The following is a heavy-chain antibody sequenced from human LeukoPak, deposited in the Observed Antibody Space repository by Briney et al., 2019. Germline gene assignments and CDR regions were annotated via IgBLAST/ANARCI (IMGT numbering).Heavy chain of an antibody. Sequence: SETLSLTCTVSGGSISSSSYYWGWIRQPPGKGLEWIGSIYYSGSTSYNPSLKSRVTISVEPSKNQFSLKLSSVTAADTAFYYCARNHTHEGYGYYFDYWGQGTLVTVSS. CDR1: GGSISSSSYY. CDR2: IYYSGST. D-gene: IGHD4-17*01. J-gene: IGHJ4*02. V-gene: IGHV4-39*01. CDR3: ARNHTHEGYGYYFDY.